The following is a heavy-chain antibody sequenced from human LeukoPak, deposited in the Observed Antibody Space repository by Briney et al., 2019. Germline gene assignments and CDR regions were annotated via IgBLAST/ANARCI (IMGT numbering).Heavy chain of an antibody. Sequence: PGRSLRLSCAASGFTFSSYAMSWVRQAPGKGLEWVSAISGSGGSTYYADSVKGRFTISRDNSKNTLYLQMNSLRAEDTGVYYCAKDRVAGIFGYWGQGTLVTVSS. CDR3: AKDRVAGIFGY. CDR1: GFTFSSYA. J-gene: IGHJ4*02. D-gene: IGHD6-19*01. CDR2: ISGSGGST. V-gene: IGHV3-23*01.